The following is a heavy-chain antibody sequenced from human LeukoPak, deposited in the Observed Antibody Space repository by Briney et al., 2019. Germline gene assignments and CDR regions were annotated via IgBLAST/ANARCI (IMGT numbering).Heavy chain of an antibody. CDR3: ASGSRYYYGMDV. CDR1: GGSISSGGYS. V-gene: IGHV4-31*03. CDR2: IYYSGST. D-gene: IGHD1-26*01. Sequence: SETLSLTCTVSGGSISSGGYSWSWIRQHPGKGLEWIGYIYYSGSTYYNPSLKSRVTISVDTSKNQFSLKLSSVTAADTAVYYCASGSRYYYGMDVWGQGTTVTVSS. J-gene: IGHJ6*02.